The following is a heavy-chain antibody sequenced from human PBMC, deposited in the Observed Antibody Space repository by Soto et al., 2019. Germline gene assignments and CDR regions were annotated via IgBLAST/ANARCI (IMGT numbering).Heavy chain of an antibody. CDR3: ARGGLVGYDFWSGYYTAGIDY. CDR1: GFTFSSYS. J-gene: IGHJ4*02. V-gene: IGHV3-48*02. Sequence: GGSLRLSCAASGFTFSSYSMNWVRQAPGKGLEWVSYISSSSSTIYYADSVKGRFTISRDNAKNSLYLQMNSLRDEDTAVYYCARGGLVGYDFWSGYYTAGIDYWGQGTLVTVSS. CDR2: ISSSSSTI. D-gene: IGHD3-3*01.